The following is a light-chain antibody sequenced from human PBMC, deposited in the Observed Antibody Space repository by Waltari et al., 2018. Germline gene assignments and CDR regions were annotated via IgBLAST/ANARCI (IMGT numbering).Light chain of an antibody. CDR1: SSDIGASTH. Sequence: QSALTPPAPVSGSPGQPTTLSCTAPSSDIGASTHVSSYQQHPGKAPKLMIYDVSHRPSGVSNRFSGSKSGNTASLTISGLQAEDEADYYCNSYTSSSTLILFGGGTKLTVL. J-gene: IGLJ2*01. CDR2: DVS. CDR3: NSYTSSSTLIL. V-gene: IGLV2-14*03.